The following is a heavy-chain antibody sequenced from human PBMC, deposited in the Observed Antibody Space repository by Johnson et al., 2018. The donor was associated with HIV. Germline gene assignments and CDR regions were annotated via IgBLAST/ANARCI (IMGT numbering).Heavy chain of an antibody. CDR3: ARDVRGYYDSSGYPYLDAFDI. J-gene: IGHJ3*02. D-gene: IGHD3-22*01. Sequence: VQLVESGGGVVRPGGSLRLSCAASGFTFDDYGMSWVRQAPGKGLEWVSGINWNGGSTGYADSVKGRFTISSDHAKNSLYLQMNSLRAEDTALYYCARDVRGYYDSSGYPYLDAFDIWGQGTMVTVSS. V-gene: IGHV3-20*04. CDR1: GFTFDDYG. CDR2: INWNGGST.